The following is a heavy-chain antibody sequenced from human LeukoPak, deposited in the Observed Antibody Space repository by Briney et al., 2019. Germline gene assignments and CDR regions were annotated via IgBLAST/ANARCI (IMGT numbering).Heavy chain of an antibody. J-gene: IGHJ6*03. CDR3: AKDHFYYGSGSYYPNEYYYYYYMDV. CDR2: IRYDGSNK. D-gene: IGHD3-10*01. V-gene: IGHV3-30*02. CDR1: EFTFNSHV. Sequence: GGSLRLSCAASEFTFNSHVMHWFRQAPGKGLEWVAFIRYDGSNKYYADSVKGRFTISRDNSKNTLYLQMNSLRAEDTAVYYCAKDHFYYGSGSYYPNEYYYYYYMDVWGKGTTVTISS.